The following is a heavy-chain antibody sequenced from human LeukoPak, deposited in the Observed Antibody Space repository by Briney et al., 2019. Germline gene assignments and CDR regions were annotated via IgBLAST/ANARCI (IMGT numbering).Heavy chain of an antibody. J-gene: IGHJ4*02. CDR2: IYPGDSDT. CDR1: GYSFTSYW. Sequence: GESLKISCKGSGYSFTSYWIGWVRQMPGKGLEWMGIIYPGDSDTRYSPSFQGQVTISADKSISTAYLQWSSLKASDTAMYYCARLGDYDFWSGYHSPFDYWGQGTLVTVSS. D-gene: IGHD3-3*01. CDR3: ARLGDYDFWSGYHSPFDY. V-gene: IGHV5-51*01.